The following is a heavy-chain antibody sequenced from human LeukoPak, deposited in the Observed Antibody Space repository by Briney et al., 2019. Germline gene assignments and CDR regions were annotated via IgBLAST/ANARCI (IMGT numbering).Heavy chain of an antibody. CDR2: INHSGST. V-gene: IGHV4-34*01. CDR3: APRGDIEHSYGYGKWFDP. Sequence: SETLSITCAVYGRSFSGYYWSWIRQPPGKGLEWIGEINHSGSTNYNASLKSRVTISVDTSKNQFSVRLSSVTGADTAVYYCAPRGDIEHSYGYGKWFDPWGEGTRVTVSS. CDR1: GRSFSGYY. D-gene: IGHD5-18*01. J-gene: IGHJ5*02.